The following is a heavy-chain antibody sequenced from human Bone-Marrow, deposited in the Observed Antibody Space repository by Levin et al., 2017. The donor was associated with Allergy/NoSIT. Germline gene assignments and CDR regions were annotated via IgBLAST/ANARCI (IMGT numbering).Heavy chain of an antibody. Sequence: SCGASGFSVSNYYMSWVRQAPGKGLECVSVIYSGGSTHYADSVKGRFTISRDNPKNSLDLQMNGLRAEDTAVYYCARGGYNDAFDIWGQGTMVTVSS. D-gene: IGHD5-24*01. J-gene: IGHJ3*02. CDR3: ARGGYNDAFDI. V-gene: IGHV3-53*01. CDR1: GFSVSNYY. CDR2: IYSGGST.